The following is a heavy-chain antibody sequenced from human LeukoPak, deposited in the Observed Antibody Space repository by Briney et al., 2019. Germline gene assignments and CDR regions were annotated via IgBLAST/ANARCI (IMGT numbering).Heavy chain of an antibody. Sequence: GGSLRLSCTASGFPFSSYGMHWVRQAPGKGLVWVTVIWPDGSTKYYADSVKGRFTVSRDNSKNSLYLQMNSLRAEDTAVYYCARDRNWNDFDYWGQGTLVTVSS. CDR3: ARDRNWNDFDY. CDR2: IWPDGSTK. CDR1: GFPFSSYG. D-gene: IGHD1-1*01. V-gene: IGHV3-33*01. J-gene: IGHJ4*02.